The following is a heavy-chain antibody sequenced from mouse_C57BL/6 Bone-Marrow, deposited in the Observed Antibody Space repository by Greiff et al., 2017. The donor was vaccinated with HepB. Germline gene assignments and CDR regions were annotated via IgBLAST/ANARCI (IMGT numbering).Heavy chain of an antibody. D-gene: IGHD1-1*01. Sequence: VMLQQSGAELARPGASVKLSCKASGYTFTSYGISWVKQRTGQGLEWIGEIYPRSGNTYYNEKFKGKATLTADKSSSTAYMELRSLTSEDSAVYFCAEALYYGSSYDYWGQGTTLTVSS. V-gene: IGHV1-81*01. J-gene: IGHJ2*01. CDR1: GYTFTSYG. CDR3: AEALYYGSSYDY. CDR2: IYPRSGNT.